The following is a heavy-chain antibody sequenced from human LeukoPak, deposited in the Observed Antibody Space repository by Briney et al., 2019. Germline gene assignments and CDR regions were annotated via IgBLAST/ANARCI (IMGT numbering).Heavy chain of an antibody. J-gene: IGHJ4*02. V-gene: IGHV3-7*01. CDR3: ARETVFGVVIPTYYFDY. CDR2: IKKDGSEQ. CDR1: GLTFSTYW. Sequence: GGSLRLSCAASGLTFSTYWLSWVRQTPGKGWEGVANIKKDGSEQYYVDSVKGRFTISRDNAKSSLYLQMNSLRAEDTAVYYCARETVFGVVIPTYYFDYWGQGTLVTVSS. D-gene: IGHD3-3*01.